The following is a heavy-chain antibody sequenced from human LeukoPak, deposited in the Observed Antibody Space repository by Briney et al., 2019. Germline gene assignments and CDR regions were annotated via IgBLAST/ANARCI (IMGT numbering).Heavy chain of an antibody. Sequence: ASVKVSCKASGYTFTSYAMNWVRQAPGQGLEWMGWINTNTGNPTYAQGFTGRFVFSLDTSVSTAYLQISSLKAEDTAFYYCARGRQAAAVFWFDPWGQGTLITVSS. CDR1: GYTFTSYA. D-gene: IGHD6-13*01. V-gene: IGHV7-4-1*02. J-gene: IGHJ5*02. CDR2: INTNTGNP. CDR3: ARGRQAAAVFWFDP.